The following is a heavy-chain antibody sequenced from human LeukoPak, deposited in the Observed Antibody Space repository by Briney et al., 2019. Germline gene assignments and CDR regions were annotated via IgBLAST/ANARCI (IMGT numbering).Heavy chain of an antibody. CDR2: IRYDGSNK. J-gene: IGHJ4*02. CDR1: GFTFSSYG. V-gene: IGHV3-30*02. D-gene: IGHD6-13*01. Sequence: GGSLRLSCAASGFTFSSYGMHWVRQAPGKGLEWVAFIRYDGSNKYYADSVKGRFTISRDNSKNTLYLQMNSLRAEDTAVYYCAKEGYSSSWYGTADYWGQGTLVTVSS. CDR3: AKEGYSSSWYGTADY.